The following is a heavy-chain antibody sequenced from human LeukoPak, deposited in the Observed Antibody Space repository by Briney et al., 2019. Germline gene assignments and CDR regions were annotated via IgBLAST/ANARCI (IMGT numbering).Heavy chain of an antibody. J-gene: IGHJ4*02. CDR3: ARGPELERFDY. CDR1: GGTFSIHA. Sequence: SVKVSCKASGGTFSIHAISWVRQAPGQGLEWMGGIIPIFGTANYAQKFQGRVTITTDESTSTAYMELSSLRSEDTAVYYCARGPELERFDYWGQGTLVTVSS. CDR2: IIPIFGTA. D-gene: IGHD1-1*01. V-gene: IGHV1-69*05.